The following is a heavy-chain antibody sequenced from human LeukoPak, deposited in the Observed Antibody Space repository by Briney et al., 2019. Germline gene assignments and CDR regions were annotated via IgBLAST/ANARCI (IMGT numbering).Heavy chain of an antibody. Sequence: QTGGSLRLSCAASGFTFSSYAMSWVRQAPGKGLEWVSAISGSGGSTYYADSVKGRFTISRDNSKNTLYLQMNSLRAEDTAVYYCAKDREYSYGYADYWGQGTLVTVSS. J-gene: IGHJ4*02. D-gene: IGHD5-18*01. CDR3: AKDREYSYGYADY. CDR1: GFTFSSYA. CDR2: ISGSGGST. V-gene: IGHV3-23*01.